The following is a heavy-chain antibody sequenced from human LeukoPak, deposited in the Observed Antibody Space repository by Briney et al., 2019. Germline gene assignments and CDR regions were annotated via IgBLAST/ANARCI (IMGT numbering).Heavy chain of an antibody. CDR3: ARDWELGYFGY. D-gene: IGHD1-26*01. CDR2: IYSGGST. J-gene: IGHJ4*02. Sequence: PGGSLRLSCAASGFTVSSNYMSWVRQAPGKGLEWVSVIYSGGSTYYADSVKGRFTISRDNSKNTLYLQMNSLRAEDTAVYYCARDWELGYFGYWGQGTLVTVSS. CDR1: GFTVSSNY. V-gene: IGHV3-66*01.